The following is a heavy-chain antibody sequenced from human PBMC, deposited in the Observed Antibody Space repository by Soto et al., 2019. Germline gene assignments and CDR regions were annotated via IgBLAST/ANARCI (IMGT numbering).Heavy chain of an antibody. V-gene: IGHV4-38-2*02. CDR2: IYHSGST. CDR3: ARDAPSNSGFDP. Sequence: PSETLSLTCAASGYSISSGYYWAWIRQPPGKGLEWIGSIYHSGSTYYNPSLKGRVTISLDTSKNQFSLKLSSVTAADTAMYYCARDAPSNSGFDPWGQGTLVTSPQ. D-gene: IGHD6-13*01. CDR1: GYSISSGYY. J-gene: IGHJ5*02.